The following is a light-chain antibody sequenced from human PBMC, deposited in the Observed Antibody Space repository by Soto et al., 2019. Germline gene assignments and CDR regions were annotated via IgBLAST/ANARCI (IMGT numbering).Light chain of an antibody. Sequence: QSVLTQPPSVSGAPGQRVTISCTGSSSNIGRGYAVHWYQQVLGSAPRLLINANDNRPAGVTDRFSGSKSGSSASLAITGLRAEDEATYYCQSFDRSQTYDNRLSGVFGGGTQLTVL. CDR2: AND. CDR1: SSNIGRGYA. J-gene: IGLJ7*01. V-gene: IGLV1-40*01. CDR3: QSFDRSQTYDNRLSGV.